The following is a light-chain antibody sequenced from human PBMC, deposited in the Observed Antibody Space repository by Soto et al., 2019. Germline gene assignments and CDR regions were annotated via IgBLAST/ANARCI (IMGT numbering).Light chain of an antibody. CDR3: SSYAGTNNYV. CDR2: EVS. Sequence: QSALTQPTSASGSPGQSVTISCTGTSSDVGGYNYVSWYQQHPGKAPKLMIYEVSKRPSGVPDRFSGSKSGNTASLTVSGLQAEDGADYYCSSYAGTNNYVFGTGTKVTVL. CDR1: SSDVGGYNY. V-gene: IGLV2-8*01. J-gene: IGLJ1*01.